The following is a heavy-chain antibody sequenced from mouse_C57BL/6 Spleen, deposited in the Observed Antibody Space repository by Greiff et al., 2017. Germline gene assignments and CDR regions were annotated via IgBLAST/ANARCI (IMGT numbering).Heavy chain of an antibody. CDR2: IYPSDSET. CDR3: ARGGGDLSWFAY. V-gene: IGHV1-61*01. Sequence: QVQLQQPGAELVRPGSSVKLSCKASGYTFTRYWMDWVKQRPGQGLYWIGNIYPSDSETHYNQKFKDKATLTVDKSSSTAYMQISSLTSEDSAVYYCARGGGDLSWFAYWGQGTLVTVSA. CDR1: GYTFTRYW. J-gene: IGHJ3*01.